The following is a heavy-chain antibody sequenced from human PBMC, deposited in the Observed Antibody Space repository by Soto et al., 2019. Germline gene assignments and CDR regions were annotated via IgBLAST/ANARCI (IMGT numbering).Heavy chain of an antibody. CDR1: GFTFSSYG. D-gene: IGHD6-19*01. CDR3: AIGSGWYGGVWYYYGMDV. CDR2: ISYDGSNK. Sequence: QVQLVESGGGVVQPGRSLRLSCAASGFTFSSYGMHWVRQAPGKGLEWVAVISYDGSNKYYADSVKGRFTISRDNSKNTLYLQMNSLRAEDTAVYYCAIGSGWYGGVWYYYGMDVWGQGTTVTVSS. J-gene: IGHJ6*02. V-gene: IGHV3-30*03.